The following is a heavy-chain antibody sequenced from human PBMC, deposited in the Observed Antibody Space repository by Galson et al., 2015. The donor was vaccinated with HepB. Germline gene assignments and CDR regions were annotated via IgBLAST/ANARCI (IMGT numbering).Heavy chain of an antibody. V-gene: IGHV5-10-1*01. Sequence: QSGAEVKKPGESLSISCQGSGYGFADYWISWVRQMPGKGLEWMGRVDPSDSYTEYSPSFHGHVTMSTDKSISTAYLQWSSLKASDTAMDYCARHMSYGMDVWGQGTTVTVSS. J-gene: IGHJ6*02. CDR3: ARHMSYGMDV. CDR2: VDPSDSYT. CDR1: GYGFADYW.